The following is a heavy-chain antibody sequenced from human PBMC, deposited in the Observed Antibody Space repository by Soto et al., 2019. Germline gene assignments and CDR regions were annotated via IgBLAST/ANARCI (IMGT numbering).Heavy chain of an antibody. D-gene: IGHD2-15*01. CDR1: GYSFTSYW. CDR2: IYPGDSDT. J-gene: IGHJ6*02. V-gene: IGHV5-51*01. Sequence: GESLKISCKGSGYSFTSYWIGWVRQMPGKGLEWMGIIYPGDSDTRYSPSFQGQVTISADKSISTAYLQWSSLKASDTTMYYCARHKSGYCSGGSCPTYYYGMDVWGQGTTVNVSS. CDR3: ARHKSGYCSGGSCPTYYYGMDV.